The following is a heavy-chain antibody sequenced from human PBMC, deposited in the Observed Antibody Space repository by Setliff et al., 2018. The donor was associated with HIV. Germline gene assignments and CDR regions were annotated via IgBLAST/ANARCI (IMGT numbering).Heavy chain of an antibody. D-gene: IGHD5-12*01. CDR3: GKDRTDVAATIANY. V-gene: IGHV3-30*02. CDR2: IRYDGIIE. J-gene: IGHJ4*02. Sequence: GGSLRLSCAASGFTFSIYTMNWVRQAPGKGLEWVAFIRYDGIIEHYRDSVRGRFTISRDNSKNTVYLQMNSLRAEDTAVYYCGKDRTDVAATIANYWGQGTLVTVSS. CDR1: GFTFSIYT.